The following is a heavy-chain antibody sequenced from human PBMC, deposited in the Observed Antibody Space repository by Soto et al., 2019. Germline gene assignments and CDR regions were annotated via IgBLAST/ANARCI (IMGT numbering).Heavy chain of an antibody. CDR1: GYSFTSYW. D-gene: IGHD6-19*01. Sequence: GESLKISCKGSGYSFTSYWISWVRQMPGKGLEWMGRIDPSDSYTNYSPSLQGQVTISADKSISTTYLQWRSLTASDTAMYYCARVFGSGWSGFDPWGQGTLVTVSS. J-gene: IGHJ5*02. V-gene: IGHV5-10-1*04. CDR2: IDPSDSYT. CDR3: ARVFGSGWSGFDP.